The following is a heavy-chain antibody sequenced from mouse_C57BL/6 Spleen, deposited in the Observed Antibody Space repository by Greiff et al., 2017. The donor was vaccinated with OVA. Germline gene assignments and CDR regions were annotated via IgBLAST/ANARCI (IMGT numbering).Heavy chain of an antibody. CDR3: ARDKDYSNFYWYFDV. CDR2: INYDGSST. V-gene: IGHV5-16*01. Sequence: EVHLVESEGGLVQPGSSMKLSCTASGFTFSDYYMAWVRQVPEKGLEWVANINYDGSSTYYLDSLKSRFIISRDNAKNILYLQMSSLKSEDTATYYCARDKDYSNFYWYFDVWGTGTTVTVSS. CDR1: GFTFSDYY. J-gene: IGHJ1*03. D-gene: IGHD2-5*01.